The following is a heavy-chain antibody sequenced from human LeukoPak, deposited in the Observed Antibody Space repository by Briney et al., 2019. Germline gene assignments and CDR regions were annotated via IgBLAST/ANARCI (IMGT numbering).Heavy chain of an antibody. CDR2: IYYSGST. J-gene: IGHJ6*03. V-gene: IGHV4-39*07. Sequence: PGGSLRLSCAASGFTFSSYSMNWVRQAPGKGLEWIGSIYYSGSTYYNPSLKSRVTISVDTSKNQFSLKLSSVTAADTAVYYCARGLTNYVGYYYMDVWGKGTTVTVSS. CDR3: ARGLTNYVGYYYMDV. CDR1: GFTFSSYS. D-gene: IGHD4-23*01.